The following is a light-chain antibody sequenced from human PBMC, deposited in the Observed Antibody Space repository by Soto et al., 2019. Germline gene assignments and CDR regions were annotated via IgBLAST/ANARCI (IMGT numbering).Light chain of an antibody. V-gene: IGKV3-15*01. Sequence: EIVMTQSPATLSVSPGERATLSCRASQSVSGNLAWYQQKPGQAPRLLIYGASTRATGIPARFSGSGSGTQFTLTITSLQSEDFAVYYCQQYNNWPRTFGQGTKVEIK. J-gene: IGKJ1*01. CDR1: QSVSGN. CDR2: GAS. CDR3: QQYNNWPRT.